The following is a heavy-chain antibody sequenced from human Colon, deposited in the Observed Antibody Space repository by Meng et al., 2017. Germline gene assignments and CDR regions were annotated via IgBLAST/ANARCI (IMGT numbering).Heavy chain of an antibody. D-gene: IGHD4-23*01. V-gene: IGHV4-4*02. J-gene: IGHJ4*02. Sequence: QGELQESGPGRVKPSETLSLACSVSGASVSVNSYWSWVRQPPGRGLEWIGQIDHRGSAYYRPSLNSRVTMSLDKSRNQFSLRLTSVTAADTAAYYCARHGGYYQDFWGQGTLVTVSS. CDR2: IDHRGSA. CDR1: GASVSVNSY. CDR3: ARHGGYYQDF.